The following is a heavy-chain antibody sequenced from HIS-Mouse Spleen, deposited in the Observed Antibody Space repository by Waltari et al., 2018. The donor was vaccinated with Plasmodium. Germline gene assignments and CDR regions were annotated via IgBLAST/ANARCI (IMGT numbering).Heavy chain of an antibody. J-gene: IGHJ2*01. Sequence: EVQLVESGGGLVQPGGSLRLSCAASGFSLSSQWMGWVRQAPGKGLEWVANIKQDGSEKYYVDSVKGRFTISRDNAKNSLYLQMNSLRAEDTAVYYCASSWYWYFDLWGRGTLVTVSS. D-gene: IGHD6-13*01. CDR1: GFSLSSQW. CDR3: ASSWYWYFDL. V-gene: IGHV3-7*01. CDR2: IKQDGSEK.